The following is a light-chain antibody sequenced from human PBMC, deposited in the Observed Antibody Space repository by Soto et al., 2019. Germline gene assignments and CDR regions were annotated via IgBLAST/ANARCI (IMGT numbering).Light chain of an antibody. J-gene: IGLJ2*01. CDR2: GNS. CDR1: SSNIGAGYD. CDR3: QSYDSSLRGVG. V-gene: IGLV1-40*01. Sequence: QSVLTQPPSVSVAPGQRVTISCTGSSSNIGAGYDVHWYQQLPGTAPKLLIYGNSNRPSGVPDRFSGSKSGTSASLAITGLQAEDEADYYCQSYDSSLRGVGFGGGTKLTVL.